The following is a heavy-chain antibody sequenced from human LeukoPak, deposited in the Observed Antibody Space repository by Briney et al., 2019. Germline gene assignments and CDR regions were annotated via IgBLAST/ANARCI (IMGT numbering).Heavy chain of an antibody. Sequence: GASVKVSCKASGYTFTSYDINWVRQATGQGLEWMGWMNPNSGNTGYAQKFQGRVTMTRNTSISTAYMELSSLRSEDTAVYYCAREYIAAAGIYYGMDVWGQGTTVTASS. J-gene: IGHJ6*02. V-gene: IGHV1-8*01. CDR3: AREYIAAAGIYYGMDV. D-gene: IGHD6-13*01. CDR1: GYTFTSYD. CDR2: MNPNSGNT.